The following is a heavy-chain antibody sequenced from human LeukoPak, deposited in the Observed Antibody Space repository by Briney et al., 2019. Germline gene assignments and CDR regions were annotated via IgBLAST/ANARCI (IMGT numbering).Heavy chain of an antibody. Sequence: PGGSLRLSCAASGFTFSSYWMHWVRQAPGKGLVWVSRINTDGSSTSYADSVKGRFTISRDNAKNTLYLQMNSLRAEDTAVYFCTRVGYCATTSCRTAFDIWGQGTTVTVSS. CDR3: TRVGYCATTSCRTAFDI. J-gene: IGHJ3*02. CDR1: GFTFSSYW. CDR2: INTDGSST. D-gene: IGHD2-2*03. V-gene: IGHV3-74*01.